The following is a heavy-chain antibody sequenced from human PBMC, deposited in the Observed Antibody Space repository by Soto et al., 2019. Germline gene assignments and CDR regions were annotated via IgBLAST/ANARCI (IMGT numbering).Heavy chain of an antibody. CDR2: ITWNGDYI. D-gene: IGHD3-22*01. Sequence: EVQLVESGGGLVQPGRSLRLSCAASGFSFDDCVMHWVRQAPGGGLEWVSGITWNGDYIGYADSVKGRFTISKDNAKNSLYLKMNSLRPEDTAVYFCAKGTYDSNNYYTAPDYWGQGTRVTVSS. CDR3: AKGTYDSNNYYTAPDY. V-gene: IGHV3-9*01. J-gene: IGHJ4*02. CDR1: GFSFDDCV.